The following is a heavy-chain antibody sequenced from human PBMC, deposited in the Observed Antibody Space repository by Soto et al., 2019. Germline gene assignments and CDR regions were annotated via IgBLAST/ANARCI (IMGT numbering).Heavy chain of an antibody. Sequence: SETLSLTCAVYGGSFSGYYWSWIRQPPGKGLEWIGEINHSGSTNYNPSLKSRVTISVDTSKNQFSLKLSSVTAADTAVYYCARGSKAAMVTGDSYFDYWGQGTLVTVSS. D-gene: IGHD5-18*01. J-gene: IGHJ4*02. CDR2: INHSGST. CDR3: ARGSKAAMVTGDSYFDY. V-gene: IGHV4-34*01. CDR1: GGSFSGYY.